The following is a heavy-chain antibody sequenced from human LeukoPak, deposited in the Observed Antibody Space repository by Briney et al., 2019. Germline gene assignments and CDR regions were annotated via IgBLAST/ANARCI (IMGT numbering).Heavy chain of an antibody. Sequence: SETLSLTCTVSGGSISSYSRSWIRQPPGKGLEWIADIYYSGSTNYNASLKSRVTISVDTSKNQFSLKLSSVTAADTAVYYCARDKRLVTMVRGVMDYYYYGMDVWGQGTTVTVSS. V-gene: IGHV4-59*01. J-gene: IGHJ6*02. D-gene: IGHD3-10*01. CDR1: GGSISSYS. CDR3: ARDKRLVTMVRGVMDYYYYGMDV. CDR2: IYYSGST.